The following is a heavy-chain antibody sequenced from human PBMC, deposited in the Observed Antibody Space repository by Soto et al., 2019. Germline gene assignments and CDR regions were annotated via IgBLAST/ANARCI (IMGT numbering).Heavy chain of an antibody. J-gene: IGHJ6*02. D-gene: IGHD3-9*01. V-gene: IGHV2-70*01. CDR3: ARISRRYVDWKYAMDV. CDR1: GLSLSTSAMC. Sequence: SGPTLVNPTQTVTLTCTFSGLSLSTSAMCVSWIRQPPGKALEWPALIDWDDEKYYSTSLKTRLTISKDTSKNQVLLTKTNMAPVDTATYYCARISRRYVDWKYAMDVWGQGTTVTVSS. CDR2: IDWDDEK.